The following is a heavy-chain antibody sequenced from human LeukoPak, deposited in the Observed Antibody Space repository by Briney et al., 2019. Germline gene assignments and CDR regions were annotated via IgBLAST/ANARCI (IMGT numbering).Heavy chain of an antibody. V-gene: IGHV3-7*01. Sequence: GGSLRLSCAASGFTFSSYWMSWVRQAPGKGLEWVANIKQDGSEKYYVDSVKGRFTISRDNAKNSLYLQMNSLRAEDTAAYNCARDCSSTSCTPFDYWGQGTLVTVSS. D-gene: IGHD2-2*01. J-gene: IGHJ4*02. CDR1: GFTFSSYW. CDR2: IKQDGSEK. CDR3: ARDCSSTSCTPFDY.